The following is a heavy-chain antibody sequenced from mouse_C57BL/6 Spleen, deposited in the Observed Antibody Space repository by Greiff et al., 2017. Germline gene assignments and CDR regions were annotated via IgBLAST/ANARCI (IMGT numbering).Heavy chain of an antibody. CDR3: ARSGSNYVRAMDY. Sequence: QVQLQQSGAELVKPGASVKMSCKASGYTFTSYWITWVKQRPGQGLEWIGDIYPGSGSTNYNEKFKSKATLTVDTSSSTAYMQLSSLTSEDSAVYYCARSGSNYVRAMDYWGQGTSVTVSS. CDR1: GYTFTSYW. D-gene: IGHD2-5*01. J-gene: IGHJ4*01. CDR2: IYPGSGST. V-gene: IGHV1-55*01.